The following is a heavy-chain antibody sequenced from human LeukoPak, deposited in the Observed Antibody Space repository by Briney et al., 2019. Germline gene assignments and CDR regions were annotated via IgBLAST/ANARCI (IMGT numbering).Heavy chain of an antibody. V-gene: IGHV3-30-3*01. CDR3: AREDYGDSRIPYYGMDV. CDR2: ISYDGSNK. J-gene: IGHJ6*02. Sequence: GRSLGLSCAASGFTFSSYAMHWVRQAPGKGLEWVAVISYDGSNKYYADSVKGRFTISRDNSKNTLYLQMNSLRAEDTAVYYCAREDYGDSRIPYYGMDVWGQGTTVTVSS. CDR1: GFTFSSYA. D-gene: IGHD4-17*01.